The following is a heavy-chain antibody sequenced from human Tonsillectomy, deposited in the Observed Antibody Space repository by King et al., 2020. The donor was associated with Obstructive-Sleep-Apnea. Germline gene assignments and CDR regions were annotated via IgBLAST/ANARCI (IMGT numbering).Heavy chain of an antibody. CDR2: IYYNGDT. Sequence: QLQESGPGLVKPSQTLSLTCTVSGGSISSGGDYWTWIRQHPGKGLEWIGYIYYNGDTYYNPSLKSQFTISVDTSKNQFSLKLSSVTAADPAVYYCARSGGYAHPWFDPWGQGTLVTVSS. CDR1: GGSISSGGDY. V-gene: IGHV4-31*01. D-gene: IGHD5-18*01. CDR3: ARSGGYAHPWFDP. J-gene: IGHJ5*02.